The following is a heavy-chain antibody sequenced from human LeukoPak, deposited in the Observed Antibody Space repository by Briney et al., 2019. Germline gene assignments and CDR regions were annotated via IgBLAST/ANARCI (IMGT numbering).Heavy chain of an antibody. D-gene: IGHD3-22*01. Sequence: PSETLSLTCTVSGGSISSSSYYWGWIRQPPGKGLEWIGSIYYSGSTYYNPSLKSRVTISVDTSKNQFSLKLSSVTAADTAVYYCARGDDSSGYYGDYWGQGTLVTVSS. CDR1: GGSISSSSYY. CDR2: IYYSGST. CDR3: ARGDDSSGYYGDY. V-gene: IGHV4-39*07. J-gene: IGHJ4*02.